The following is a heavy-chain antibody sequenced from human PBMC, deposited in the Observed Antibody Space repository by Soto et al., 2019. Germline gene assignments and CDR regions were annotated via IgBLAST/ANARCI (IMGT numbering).Heavy chain of an antibody. CDR1: GYTFTSYG. D-gene: IGHD2-2*01. V-gene: IGHV1-18*01. J-gene: IGHJ3*02. CDR2: ISDYNGNT. Sequence: QVQLVQSGAEVKKPGASVKVSCKASGYTFTSYGISWVRQAPGQGLEWMGWISDYNGNTNYAQKLQGRVTMTTDTSTSTAYMELRSLRSDDTAVYYCARDLSGVSAGDDAFDIWGQGTMVTVSS. CDR3: ARDLSGVSAGDDAFDI.